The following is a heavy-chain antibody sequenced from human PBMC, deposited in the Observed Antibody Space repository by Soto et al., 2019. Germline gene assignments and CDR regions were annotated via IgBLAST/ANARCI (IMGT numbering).Heavy chain of an antibody. V-gene: IGHV1-18*01. J-gene: IGHJ4*02. D-gene: IGHD2-2*01. CDR1: GYSFMKYG. CDR3: AREASVLIPAAQPSRFDS. CDR2: ISPYSGYT. Sequence: ASVKVSCKGFGYSFMKYGINWVRQAPGQGLEWVGWISPYSGYTHSAQKFHGRLTLTTDTAASTAYMELRILRSADTALYYCAREASVLIPAAQPSRFDSWGQGTLVTVPS.